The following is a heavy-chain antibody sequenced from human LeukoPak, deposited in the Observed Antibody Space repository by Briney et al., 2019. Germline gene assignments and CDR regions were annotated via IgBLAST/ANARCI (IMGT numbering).Heavy chain of an antibody. D-gene: IGHD2-15*01. CDR2: IYDSGST. CDR3: ARDVVVVAATHWFDP. Sequence: PSETLSLTCTVSGGSISSYYWSWIRQPPGKGLEWIGYIYDSGSTNYNPSLKSRVTISVDTSKNQFSLKLSSVTAADTAVYYCARDVVVVAATHWFDPWGQGTLVTVSS. J-gene: IGHJ5*02. V-gene: IGHV4-59*12. CDR1: GGSISSYY.